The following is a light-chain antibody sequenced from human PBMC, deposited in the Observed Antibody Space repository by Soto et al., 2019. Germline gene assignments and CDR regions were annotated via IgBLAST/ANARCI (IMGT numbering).Light chain of an antibody. J-gene: IGKJ1*01. CDR3: QQYNSYSPT. CDR2: DAS. V-gene: IGKV1-5*01. CDR1: QSISSW. Sequence: DIQMTHSPSSVSASVGDRVTITCRASQSISSWLAWYQQKPGKAPKLLIYDASSLESGVPSRFSGSGSGTEFTLTISSLQPDDFATYYCQQYNSYSPTFGQGTKVDI.